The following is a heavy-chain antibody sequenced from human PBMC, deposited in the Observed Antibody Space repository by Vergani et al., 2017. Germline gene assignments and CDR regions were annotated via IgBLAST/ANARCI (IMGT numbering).Heavy chain of an antibody. CDR1: GFTFSSYA. Sequence: QVQLVESGGGVVQPGRSLRLSCAASGFTFSSYAMHWVRQAPGKGLEWVAVISYDGSNKYYADSVKGRFTISRDNSKNTLYLQMNSLRAEDTAVYYCAREVPIAARLGPFDYGGQGTLVTVSS. V-gene: IGHV3-30-3*01. CDR3: AREVPIAARLGPFDY. CDR2: ISYDGSNK. D-gene: IGHD6-6*01. J-gene: IGHJ4*02.